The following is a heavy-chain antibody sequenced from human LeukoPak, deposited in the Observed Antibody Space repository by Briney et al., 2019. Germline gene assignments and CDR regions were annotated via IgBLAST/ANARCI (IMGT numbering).Heavy chain of an antibody. Sequence: SVKVSCKASGGTFSSYAISWVRQAPGQGLEWMGGIIPIFGTANYAQKFQGRVTITADKSTSTAYMELSSLRSEDTAVYYCARMATITNWFDPWGQGTLVTVSS. CDR3: ARMATITNWFDP. J-gene: IGHJ5*02. V-gene: IGHV1-69*06. CDR1: GGTFSSYA. CDR2: IIPIFGTA. D-gene: IGHD5-24*01.